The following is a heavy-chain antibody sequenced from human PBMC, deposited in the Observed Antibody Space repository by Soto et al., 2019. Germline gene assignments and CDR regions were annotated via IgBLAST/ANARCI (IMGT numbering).Heavy chain of an antibody. CDR2: IYYSGST. Sequence: PSETLSLTCTVSGGSISSGGYYWSWIRQHPGKGLEWIGYIYYSGSTYYNPSLKSRVTISVDTSKNQFSLKLSSVTAADTAVYYCAKDYARLYYDIVSGDYATYNWFDFWGQGTLVTVSS. CDR3: AKDYARLYYDIVSGDYATYNWFDF. CDR1: GGSISSGGYY. V-gene: IGHV4-31*03. D-gene: IGHD3-9*01. J-gene: IGHJ5*01.